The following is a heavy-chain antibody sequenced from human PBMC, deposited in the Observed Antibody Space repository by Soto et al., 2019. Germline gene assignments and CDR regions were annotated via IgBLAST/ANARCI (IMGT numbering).Heavy chain of an antibody. D-gene: IGHD2-2*01. CDR1: GGSISSGSDY. V-gene: IGHV4-61*01. Sequence: PSETLSLTCTVAGGSISSGSDYWSWIRQPPGKGLEWIGYIYYSGSTNYNPSLKSRVTISVDTSKNQFSLKLSSVTAADTAVYYCARDRGRWLVVPAAADWFDPWGQGALVTVSS. CDR2: IYYSGST. CDR3: ARDRGRWLVVPAAADWFDP. J-gene: IGHJ5*02.